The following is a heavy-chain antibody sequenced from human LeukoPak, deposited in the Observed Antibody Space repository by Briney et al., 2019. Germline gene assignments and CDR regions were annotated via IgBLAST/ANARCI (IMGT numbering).Heavy chain of an antibody. CDR3: ARRFSDCSSTSCYADAFDI. CDR2: INHSGST. Sequence: PSETLSLTCAAYGGSFSGYYWSWIRQPPGKGLEWIGEINHSGSTNYNPSLKSRVTISVDTSKNQFSLKLSSVTAADTAVYYCARRFSDCSSTSCYADAFDIWGQGTMVTVSS. J-gene: IGHJ3*02. V-gene: IGHV4-34*01. CDR1: GGSFSGYY. D-gene: IGHD2-2*01.